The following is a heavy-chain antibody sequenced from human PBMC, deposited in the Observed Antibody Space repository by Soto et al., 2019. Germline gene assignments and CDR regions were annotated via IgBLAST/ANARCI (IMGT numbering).Heavy chain of an antibody. V-gene: IGHV1-8*01. CDR2: MNPNSGNA. J-gene: IGHJ4*02. CDR3: ARGWGRWPHEKPGDY. CDR1: GYSFTTYA. Sequence: QVQLVQSGAEVKKPGASVIVSCKASGYSFTTYAINWVRQATGQGLEWMGWMNPNSGNAGYAHQFQGRVTMTRNTAISTVYMEMNSLTSEDTAVYYCARGWGRWPHEKPGDYWGQGTLVTVSS. D-gene: IGHD3-16*01.